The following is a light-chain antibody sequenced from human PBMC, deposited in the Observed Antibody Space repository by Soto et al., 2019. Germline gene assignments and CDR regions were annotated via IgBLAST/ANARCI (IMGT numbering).Light chain of an antibody. CDR1: QSVSRY. J-gene: IGKJ3*01. V-gene: IGKV3-11*01. Sequence: EIVLTHSPATLSFSPGERAPLSSRASQSVSRYLAWYQQKPGQAPRLLIFEASNRATGIPARFSGSGSGTDFTLTISSLEPEDFAVYYCQQRSNWVTFGPGTKVDIK. CDR3: QQRSNWVT. CDR2: EAS.